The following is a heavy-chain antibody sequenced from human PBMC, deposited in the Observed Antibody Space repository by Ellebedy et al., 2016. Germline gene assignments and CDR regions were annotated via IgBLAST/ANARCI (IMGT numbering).Heavy chain of an antibody. J-gene: IGHJ4*02. D-gene: IGHD6-19*01. CDR1: GFTFSSYG. Sequence: GESLKISCAASGFTFSSYGMHWVRQAPGKGLEWVAVIWYDGSNKYYGDSVKGRFTISRDNSKNTVYLQMNSLRAEDTAVYYCARDARSSGWSGTFCFDYWGQGTLVTVSS. CDR2: IWYDGSNK. CDR3: ARDARSSGWSGTFCFDY. V-gene: IGHV3-33*08.